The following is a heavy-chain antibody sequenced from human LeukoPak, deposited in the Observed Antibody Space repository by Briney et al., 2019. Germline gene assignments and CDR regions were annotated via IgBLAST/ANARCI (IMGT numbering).Heavy chain of an antibody. V-gene: IGHV4-59*01. CDR1: GDSIISYF. CDR3: ARRSPSLDWFDP. CDR2: IYNIGST. J-gene: IGHJ5*02. D-gene: IGHD6-6*01. Sequence: PSETLSLTCTVSGDSIISYFWSWIRQPPGKGLEWIGYIYNIGSTTYNPSPTSRVTISVDPSKRQFSLKLRSVTAADTAVYYCARRSPSLDWFDPWGQGTLVTVSS.